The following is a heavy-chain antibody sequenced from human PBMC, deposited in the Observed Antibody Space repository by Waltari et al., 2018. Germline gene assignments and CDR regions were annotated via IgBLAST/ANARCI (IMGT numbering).Heavy chain of an antibody. CDR1: GFIFTNAG. D-gene: IGHD2-21*02. V-gene: IGHV3-15*05. CDR2: IRSKADGGKA. Sequence: EVQLVESGGGLVKPGGSLRLSCTASGFIFTNAGMSWVRQAPGKGLELVGRIRSKADGGKAENAAPVRGRFSISRDDSKNTLYLQMDRLQIEDTAMYYCTTANCGGDCPGLNWFDPWGQGTLVTVSS. J-gene: IGHJ5*02. CDR3: TTANCGGDCPGLNWFDP.